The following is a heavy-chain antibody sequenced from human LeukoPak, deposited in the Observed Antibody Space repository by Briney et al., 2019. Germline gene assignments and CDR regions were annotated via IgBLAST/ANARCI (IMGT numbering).Heavy chain of an antibody. V-gene: IGHV3-30*02. CDR1: GFTFSSYG. CDR3: AKDPFRIQPTGYYFDY. Sequence: PGGSLRLSCAASGFTFSSYGTHWVRQAPGKGLEWVAFIRYDGSNKYYADSVKGRFTISRDNSKNTLYLQMNSLRAEDTAVYYCAKDPFRIQPTGYYFDYWRQGTLVTVSS. D-gene: IGHD1-1*01. CDR2: IRYDGSNK. J-gene: IGHJ4*02.